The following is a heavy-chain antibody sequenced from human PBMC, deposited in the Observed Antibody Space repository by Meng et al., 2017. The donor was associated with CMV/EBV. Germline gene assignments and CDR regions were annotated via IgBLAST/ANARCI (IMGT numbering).Heavy chain of an antibody. CDR3: ATYIGNYINWYFDL. Sequence: LCQHVAEVKKPGASAKVSCKASGYTFTGYYMHWGRQAPGQGHEWMGWINPNSGGTNYAQKFQGRVTMTRDTSISTAHMELSRLRSDDTAVYYCATYIGNYINWYFDLWGRGTLVTASS. J-gene: IGHJ2*01. CDR1: GYTFTGYY. V-gene: IGHV1-2*02. CDR2: INPNSGGT. D-gene: IGHD1-7*01.